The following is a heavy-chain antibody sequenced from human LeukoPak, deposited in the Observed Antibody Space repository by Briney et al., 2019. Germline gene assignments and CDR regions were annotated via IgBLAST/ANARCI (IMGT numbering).Heavy chain of an antibody. CDR3: ARRIFGGGGYAFDI. Sequence: GESLKISCKGSGYSFTSYWIGWVRQMPGKGLEWMGIFYPGDSDTRYSPSFEGQVTISADRSNNTAYLQWRSLEASDTAIYYCARRIFGGGGYAFDIWGQGTVVTVSS. D-gene: IGHD3-16*01. V-gene: IGHV5-51*01. CDR1: GYSFTSYW. CDR2: FYPGDSDT. J-gene: IGHJ3*02.